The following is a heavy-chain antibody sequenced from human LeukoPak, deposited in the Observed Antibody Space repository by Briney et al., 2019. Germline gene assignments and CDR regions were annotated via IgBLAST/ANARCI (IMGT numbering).Heavy chain of an antibody. J-gene: IGHJ4*02. V-gene: IGHV3-23*01. Sequence: GGSLRLSCAASGFTFSTYAMTWLRQAPGKGLEWVSALSASGGKTYYADSVKGRFTISRDNAKNSLYLQMNSLRAEDTAVYYCARDNPLTTVDYWGQGTLVTVSS. D-gene: IGHD4-17*01. CDR1: GFTFSTYA. CDR2: LSASGGKT. CDR3: ARDNPLTTVDY.